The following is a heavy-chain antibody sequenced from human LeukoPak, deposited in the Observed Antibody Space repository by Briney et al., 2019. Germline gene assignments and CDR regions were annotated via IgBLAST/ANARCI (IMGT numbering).Heavy chain of an antibody. V-gene: IGHV4-34*01. CDR2: INHSGST. CDR1: GGSFSGYY. Sequence: SETLSLTCAVYGGSFSGYYWSWIRQPPGKGLEWIGEINHSGSTNYNPSLKSRVTISVGTSKNQFSLKLSSVTAADTAVYYCARNNGGYQYYYYGMDVWGQGTTVTVSS. D-gene: IGHD3-22*01. J-gene: IGHJ6*02. CDR3: ARNNGGYQYYYYGMDV.